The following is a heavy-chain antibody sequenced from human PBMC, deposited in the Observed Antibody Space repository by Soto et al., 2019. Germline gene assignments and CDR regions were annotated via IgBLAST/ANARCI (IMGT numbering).Heavy chain of an antibody. D-gene: IGHD4-17*01. J-gene: IGHJ4*02. CDR3: ARGATVTQYDY. Sequence: PSETLSLTCAVYGGSFSGHYWSWIRQPPGKGLEWIGEINHSGGTSYNPSLKSRVTISVDTSRSQISLKVTSLTAADTAVYYCARGATVTQYDYWGQGTLVTVSS. CDR1: GGSFSGHY. CDR2: INHSGGT. V-gene: IGHV4-34*01.